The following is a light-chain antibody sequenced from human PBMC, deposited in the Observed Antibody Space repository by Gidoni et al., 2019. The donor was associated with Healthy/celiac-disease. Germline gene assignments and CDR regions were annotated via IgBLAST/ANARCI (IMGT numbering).Light chain of an antibody. CDR2: KDS. J-gene: IGLJ2*01. Sequence: SYELTHPPSVSVSPGQTARITCSGDALPKQYAYWYQQKPGQAPVLVIYKDSERPSGIPERFSGSSSGTTVTLTISGVQAEDEADYYCQSADSSVTYWVFGGGTKLTVL. CDR3: QSADSSVTYWV. CDR1: ALPKQY. V-gene: IGLV3-25*03.